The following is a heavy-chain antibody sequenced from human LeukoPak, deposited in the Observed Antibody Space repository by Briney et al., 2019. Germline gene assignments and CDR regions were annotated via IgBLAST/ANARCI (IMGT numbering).Heavy chain of an antibody. CDR2: IGTSSTTI. Sequence: GGSLRLSCAASGFTFSSYTMNWVRQPPGKGLEWVSNIGTSSTTIYYADSVKGRFTISRDNAKNSLYLQMNSLRADDTAVYYCARFAAGGSYYYYMDVWGKGITVTVSS. V-gene: IGHV3-48*01. J-gene: IGHJ6*03. CDR1: GFTFSSYT. CDR3: ARFAAGGSYYYYMDV. D-gene: IGHD6-25*01.